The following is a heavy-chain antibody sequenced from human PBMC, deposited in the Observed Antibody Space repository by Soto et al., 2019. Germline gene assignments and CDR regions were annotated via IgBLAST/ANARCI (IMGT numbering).Heavy chain of an antibody. Sequence: QLQLQESGPGLVKPSETLSLTCTVSGGSISRSSYYWGWIRQPPGKGLEWIGNIYYSGNTYYNPALRRRVTVSVDTSKNPFSLELTSATGADTAVYYCARRITRPESFDYWGHGALVTVSS. CDR3: ARRITRPESFDY. CDR1: GGSISRSSYY. CDR2: IYYSGNT. D-gene: IGHD1-20*01. V-gene: IGHV4-39*01. J-gene: IGHJ4*01.